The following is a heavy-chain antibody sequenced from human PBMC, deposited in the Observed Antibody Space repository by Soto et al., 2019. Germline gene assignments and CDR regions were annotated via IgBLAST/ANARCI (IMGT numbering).Heavy chain of an antibody. CDR1: GGSFISYF. CDR2: INHSGTT. D-gene: IGHD6-19*01. J-gene: IGHJ5*02. Sequence: SETLSLTCAAYGGSFISYFCIFIRQPPGKGLEWIGEINHSGTTYYNPSLKSRVTISVDTSKNQFSLKLSSVTAADTAVYYCASGPGSGWYWFDPWGQGTLVTVSS. V-gene: IGHV4-34*01. CDR3: ASGPGSGWYWFDP.